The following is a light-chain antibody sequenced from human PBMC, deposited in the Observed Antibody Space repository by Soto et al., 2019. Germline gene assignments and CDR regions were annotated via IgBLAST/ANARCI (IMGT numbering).Light chain of an antibody. CDR1: QTISSW. V-gene: IGKV1-5*03. CDR2: KAS. Sequence: DIQMTQSPSTLSGSVGDRVTITCRASQTISSWLAWYQQKPGKAPKLLIYKASTLKSGVPSRFSGSGSGTEFTLTISSLQPDDFANYYCQHYKMYSPWTFGQGTKVDIK. J-gene: IGKJ1*01. CDR3: QHYKMYSPWT.